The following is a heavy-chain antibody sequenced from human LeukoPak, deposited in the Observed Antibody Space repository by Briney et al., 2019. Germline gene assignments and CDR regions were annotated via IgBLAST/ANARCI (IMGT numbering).Heavy chain of an antibody. CDR1: GYTFTSYD. CDR2: MNPNSGNT. CDR3: ARMVRYCTNGVCSYYFDY. V-gene: IGHV1-8*03. Sequence: ASVKVSCKASGYTFTSYDINWVRQATGQGLEWMGWMNPNSGNTGYAQKFQGRVTITRNTSTSTAYMELSSLRSEDTAVYYCARMVRYCTNGVCSYYFDYWGQGTLVTVSS. J-gene: IGHJ4*02. D-gene: IGHD2-8*01.